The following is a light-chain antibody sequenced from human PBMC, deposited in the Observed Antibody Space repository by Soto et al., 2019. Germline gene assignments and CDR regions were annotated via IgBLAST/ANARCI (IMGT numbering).Light chain of an antibody. Sequence: EIVLTQSPGTLSLSPGERATLSCRASQSVTSSYLAWFQQKPGQAPRLLIFGVSKRDPGIPDRFSGSGSGTDFTLTISRLEPEDSAVYFCQQYDDFPGTFGQGTEVDI. J-gene: IGKJ1*01. CDR3: QQYDDFPGT. CDR2: GVS. CDR1: QSVTSSY. V-gene: IGKV3-20*01.